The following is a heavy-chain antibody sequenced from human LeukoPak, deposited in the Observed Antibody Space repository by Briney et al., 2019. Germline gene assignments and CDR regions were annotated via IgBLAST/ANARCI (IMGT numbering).Heavy chain of an antibody. CDR1: GGSISSGGYS. CDR2: IYHSGST. J-gene: IGHJ6*04. CDR3: ARTPGIAAAGPYYYYGMDV. Sequence: SETLSLTCAVSGGSISSGGYSWSWIRQPPGKGLEWIGYIYHSGSTDYNPSLKSRVTISVDTSKNQFSPKLSSVTAADTAVYYCARTPGIAAAGPYYYYGMDVWGKGTTVTVSS. V-gene: IGHV4-30-2*02. D-gene: IGHD6-13*01.